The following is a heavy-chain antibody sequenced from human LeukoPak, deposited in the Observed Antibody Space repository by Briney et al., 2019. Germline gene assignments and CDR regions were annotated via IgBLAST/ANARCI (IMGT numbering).Heavy chain of an antibody. V-gene: IGHV3-23*01. J-gene: IGHJ4*02. Sequence: GGSLRLSCAASGFTFPSYAMSWVRQAPGKGLEWVSGITNSGGNTYYADSVKGRFTFSRDNSKSTLYLQMNSLRAEDTAVFYCAKGGQTDRFDYWGQGALVTVSS. CDR1: GFTFPSYA. CDR3: AKGGQTDRFDY. CDR2: ITNSGGNT. D-gene: IGHD5-12*01.